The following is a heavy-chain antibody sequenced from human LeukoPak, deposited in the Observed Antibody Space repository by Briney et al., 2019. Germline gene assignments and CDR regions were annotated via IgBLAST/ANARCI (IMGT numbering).Heavy chain of an antibody. Sequence: ASVKVSCKASGYTFTSYGISWVRQAPGQGLEWMGWISAYNGNTNYAQKLQGRVTMTTDTSTSTAYMELRSLRSDDTAVYYCAREGPAARRDGAFDIWGQGTMVTVSS. D-gene: IGHD6-6*01. CDR1: GYTFTSYG. J-gene: IGHJ3*02. CDR3: AREGPAARRDGAFDI. V-gene: IGHV1-18*01. CDR2: ISAYNGNT.